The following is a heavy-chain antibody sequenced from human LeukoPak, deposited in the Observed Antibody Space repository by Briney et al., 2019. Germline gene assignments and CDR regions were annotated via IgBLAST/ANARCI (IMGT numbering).Heavy chain of an antibody. J-gene: IGHJ4*01. Sequence: SETLSLTCTVSGGSISSSSYYWGWIRQPPGKGLEWIGTIYYDGSTYYNPSLKSRLTISVDTSKNQFSLKLTSVTAADTAVYYCARPAGPGYYYYFDYWGHGTLVTVSS. CDR2: IYYDGST. CDR1: GGSISSSSYY. D-gene: IGHD3-22*01. CDR3: ARPAGPGYYYYFDY. V-gene: IGHV4-39*01.